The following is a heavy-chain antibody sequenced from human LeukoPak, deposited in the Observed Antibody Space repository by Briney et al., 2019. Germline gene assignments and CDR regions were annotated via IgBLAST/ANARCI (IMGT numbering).Heavy chain of an antibody. D-gene: IGHD1-26*01. CDR1: GFTFSSYW. Sequence: GGSLRLSCAASGFTFSSYWMHWVRQAPGKGLVWVSRINSDGSSTSYADSVKGRFTISRDNAKNTLYLQMNSLRAEDTAVYYCAKDNRELRALDYWGQGTLVTVSS. J-gene: IGHJ4*02. V-gene: IGHV3-74*01. CDR3: AKDNRELRALDY. CDR2: INSDGSST.